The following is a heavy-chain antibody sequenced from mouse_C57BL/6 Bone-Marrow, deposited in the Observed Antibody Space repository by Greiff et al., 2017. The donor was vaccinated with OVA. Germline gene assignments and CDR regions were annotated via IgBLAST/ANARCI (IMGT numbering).Heavy chain of an antibody. Sequence: EVQRVESGGGLVKPGGSLKLSCAASGFTFSDYGMHWVRQAPEKGLEWVAYISSGSSTIYYADTVKGRFTISRDNAKNTLFLQMTSLRSEDTAMYYCARTYYDYDGIYFDYWGQGTTLTVSS. V-gene: IGHV5-17*01. CDR2: ISSGSSTI. J-gene: IGHJ2*01. D-gene: IGHD2-4*01. CDR3: ARTYYDYDGIYFDY. CDR1: GFTFSDYG.